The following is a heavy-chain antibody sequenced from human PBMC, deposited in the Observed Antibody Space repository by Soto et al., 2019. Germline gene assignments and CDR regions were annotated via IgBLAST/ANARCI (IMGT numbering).Heavy chain of an antibody. CDR1: GFTFSSYG. CDR3: AREYCSSTSCPEGYYYYYGMDV. D-gene: IGHD2-2*01. CDR2: ISYDGSNK. J-gene: IGHJ6*02. Sequence: VGSLRLSCAASGFTFSSYGMRWVRQGAGEWLAWVAVISYDGSNKYYADSVKGRFTISRDNSKNTLYLQMDSLRAEDTAVYYCAREYCSSTSCPEGYYYYYGMDVWGQGTTVTVSS. V-gene: IGHV3-30*19.